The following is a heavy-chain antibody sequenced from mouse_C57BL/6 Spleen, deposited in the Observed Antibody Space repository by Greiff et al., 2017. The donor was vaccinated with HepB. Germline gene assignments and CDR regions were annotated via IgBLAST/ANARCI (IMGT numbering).Heavy chain of an antibody. CDR2: INPSSGYT. D-gene: IGHD3-2*02. CDR1: GYTFTSYP. CDR3: ARGERAQGGFDY. V-gene: IGHV1-4*01. J-gene: IGHJ3*01. Sequence: VQLQQSGAELARPGASVKMSCKASGYTFTSYPMHWVKQKPGQGLEWIGYINPSSGYTKYNQKFKDKDTLTVDKSSSSAYMQLSRLTSEDSAVYDCARGERAQGGFDYWGQGTTVTVSA.